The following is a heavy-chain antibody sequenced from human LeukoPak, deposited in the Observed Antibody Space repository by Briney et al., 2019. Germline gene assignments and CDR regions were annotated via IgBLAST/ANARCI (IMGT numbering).Heavy chain of an antibody. CDR2: INWNGGST. V-gene: IGHV3-20*04. CDR3: ARRRKNLALQQNYFDY. D-gene: IGHD2/OR15-2a*01. J-gene: IGHJ4*02. Sequence: PGGSLRLSCAASGFTFDDYGMSWVRQAPGKGLEWVSGINWNGGSTGYADSVKGRFTISRDNAKNSLYLQMNSLRAEDTALYYCARRRKNLALQQNYFDYWGQGTLVTVSS. CDR1: GFTFDDYG.